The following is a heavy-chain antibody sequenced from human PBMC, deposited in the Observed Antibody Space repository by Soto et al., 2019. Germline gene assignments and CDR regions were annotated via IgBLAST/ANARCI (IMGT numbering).Heavy chain of an antibody. J-gene: IGHJ5*02. CDR1: GGGISSGGYY. Sequence: SLSLTGTVCGGGISSGGYYWSWIRQHPGKGLEWIGYIYYSGSTYYNPSLKSRVTISVDTSKNQFSLKLSSVTAADAAVYYCASPPKLWYYYDSSGYNGCWFDPCAQRSLVTVSS. D-gene: IGHD3-22*01. CDR3: ASPPKLWYYYDSSGYNGCWFDP. CDR2: IYYSGST. V-gene: IGHV4-31*03.